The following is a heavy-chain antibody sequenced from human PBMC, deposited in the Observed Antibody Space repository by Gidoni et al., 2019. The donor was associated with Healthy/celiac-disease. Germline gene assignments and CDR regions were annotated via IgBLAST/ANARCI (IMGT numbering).Heavy chain of an antibody. D-gene: IGHD2-15*01. CDR3: ARGSEVANWFDP. CDR2: IYYSGST. CDR1: GGSISSYY. Sequence: QVQLQESGPGLVKPSETLSLTCTVSGGSISSYYWSWIRQPPGKGLEWFGYIYYSGSTNYNPSLKSRVTISVDTSKNQFSLKLSSVTAADTAVYYCARGSEVANWFDPWGQGTLVTVSS. J-gene: IGHJ5*02. V-gene: IGHV4-59*01.